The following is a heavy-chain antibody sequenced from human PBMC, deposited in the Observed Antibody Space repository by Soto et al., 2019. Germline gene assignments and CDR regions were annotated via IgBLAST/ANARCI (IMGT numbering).Heavy chain of an antibody. J-gene: IGHJ3*02. D-gene: IGHD1-1*01. CDR3: ARSPFAGSDAFDI. CDR1: GYTFTFRY. CDR2: ITPFKSDT. Sequence: ASVKVSCKASGYTFTFRYLHWVRQAPGQALEWMGWITPFKSDTNYAQKFQDRVTITRDRSVSTAYMELSNLRSDDTAMYYCARSPFAGSDAFDIWGQGTMVTVSS. V-gene: IGHV1-45*02.